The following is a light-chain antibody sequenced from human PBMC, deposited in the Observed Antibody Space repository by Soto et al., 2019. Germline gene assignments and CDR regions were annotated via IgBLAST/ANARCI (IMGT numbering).Light chain of an antibody. J-gene: IGLJ3*02. CDR2: EVS. Sequence: QSALTQPASVSGSPGQSITISCTGTSSDVGAHKYVSWYQQHPGEAPKLIIYEVSNRPSGVSNRFSGSKSGNTASLTISGLQAEDEADYYCKSYTNNRSLMFGGGTKLTVL. CDR1: SSDVGAHKY. CDR3: KSYTNNRSLM. V-gene: IGLV2-14*01.